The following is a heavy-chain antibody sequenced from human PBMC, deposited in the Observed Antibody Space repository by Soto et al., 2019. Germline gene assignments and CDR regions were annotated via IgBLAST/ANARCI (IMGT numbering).Heavy chain of an antibody. D-gene: IGHD2-15*01. Sequence: IRQSPGKGLEWIGYIYYSGSTKYNPSLKSRVTISTDTSKNQFSLELSSVTAADTAVYYCARAGRYCSGGTCYAKYWGQGALVTVSS. CDR2: IYYSGST. V-gene: IGHV4-59*01. CDR3: ARAGRYCSGGTCYAKY. J-gene: IGHJ4*02.